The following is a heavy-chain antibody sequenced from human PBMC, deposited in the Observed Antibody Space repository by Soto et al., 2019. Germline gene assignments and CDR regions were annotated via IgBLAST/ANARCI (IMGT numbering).Heavy chain of an antibody. CDR2: INHSGST. V-gene: IGHV4-34*01. J-gene: IGHJ4*02. D-gene: IGHD5-18*01. CDR1: GGSFSGYY. Sequence: KPSETLSLTCAVYGGSFSGYYWSWIRQPPGKGLEWIGEINHSGSTSYNPSLKSRVTISVDTSKNQFSLKLSSVTAADTAVYYCASGTVDTAMVCGYWGQGTLVTVSS. CDR3: ASGTVDTAMVCGY.